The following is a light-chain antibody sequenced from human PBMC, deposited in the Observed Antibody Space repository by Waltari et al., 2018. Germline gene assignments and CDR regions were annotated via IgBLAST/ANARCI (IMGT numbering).Light chain of an antibody. CDR3: SSYTSSSTLWV. CDR2: DGR. J-gene: IGLJ3*02. Sequence: QSALTQPASVSGSPGQSITISCTGTSSDVGGYNYVSWYQQHPAKAPKLMIYDGRNRPPGVSNRFSCAKSGNTASLTISGLQAEDEADYYCSSYTSSSTLWVFGGGTKLTVL. V-gene: IGLV2-14*03. CDR1: SSDVGGYNY.